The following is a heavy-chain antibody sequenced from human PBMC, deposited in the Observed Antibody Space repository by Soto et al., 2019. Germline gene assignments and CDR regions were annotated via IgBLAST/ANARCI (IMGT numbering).Heavy chain of an antibody. CDR1: GGSISSGGYY. J-gene: IGHJ4*02. CDR2: IYYSAST. V-gene: IGHV4-31*03. D-gene: IGHD5-12*01. Sequence: PSETLSLTCTVSGGSISSGGYYWSWIRQHPERGLEWIGYIYYSASTSYNPTLKSRVAISVGTSQSQFSLKLSSVTAADTAVYYCARDASGYAHFDHWGQGTLVTVSS. CDR3: ARDASGYAHFDH.